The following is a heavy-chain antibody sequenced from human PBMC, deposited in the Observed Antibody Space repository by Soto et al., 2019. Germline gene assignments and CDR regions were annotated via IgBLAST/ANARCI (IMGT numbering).Heavy chain of an antibody. CDR2: IIPILGIA. CDR1: GGTFSSYT. J-gene: IGHJ6*03. Sequence: QVQLVQSGAEVTKPGSSVKVSCKASGGTFSSYTISWVRQAPGQGLEWMGRIIPILGIANYAQKFQGRVTITADESTSIAYIELSSMRSEDTAVYYCARALCSSTNCYAATYYYYYYMDVWGKGTTVTVSS. CDR3: ARALCSSTNCYAATYYYYYYMDV. V-gene: IGHV1-69*02. D-gene: IGHD2-2*01.